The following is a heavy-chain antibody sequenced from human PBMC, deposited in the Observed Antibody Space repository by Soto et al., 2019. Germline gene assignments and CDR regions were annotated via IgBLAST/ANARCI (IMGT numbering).Heavy chain of an antibody. J-gene: IGHJ6*02. CDR1: GGTFSSYA. CDR3: ARARAAAMGYYYYDMDV. D-gene: IGHD2-2*01. CDR2: IIPIFGTA. Sequence: QVQLVQSGAEVKKPGSSVKVSCKASGGTFSSYAISWVRQAPGQGLERMGGIIPIFGTANYAQKFQGRVTITADESTSTADMELSSLRSEDTAVYYCARARAAAMGYYYYDMDVWGQGTTVTVAS. V-gene: IGHV1-69*01.